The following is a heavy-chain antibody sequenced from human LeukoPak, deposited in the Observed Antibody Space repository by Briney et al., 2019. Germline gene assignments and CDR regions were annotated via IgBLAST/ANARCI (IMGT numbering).Heavy chain of an antibody. CDR3: ARQPSSWYDY. CDR2: IFYSGST. V-gene: IGHV4-39*01. CDR1: GGSISTSNYY. Sequence: SETLSLTCTVSGGSISTSNYYWGWIRQPPGKGLEWIGNIFYSGSTYYNPSLKSRVTISVDTSKNQFSLKLSSVTAADTAVYYCARQPSSWYDYWGQGTLVTVSS. J-gene: IGHJ4*02. D-gene: IGHD6-13*01.